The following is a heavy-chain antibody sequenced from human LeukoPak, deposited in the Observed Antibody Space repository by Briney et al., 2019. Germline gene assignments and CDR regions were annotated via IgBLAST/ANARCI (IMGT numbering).Heavy chain of an antibody. CDR3: AKCHLWEEFDS. CDR1: AFIFDNSA. CDR2: ISGSDTRT. D-gene: IGHD1-26*01. V-gene: IGHV3-23*01. Sequence: GGCLRLSCAASAFIFDNSAMSWVRQAPGKVLEWVSGISGSDTRTYYADSVRGRFTISRDNSKNTLYLQMNSLRAEDTAVYYCAKCHLWEEFDSWGQGTLVTVSS. J-gene: IGHJ4*02.